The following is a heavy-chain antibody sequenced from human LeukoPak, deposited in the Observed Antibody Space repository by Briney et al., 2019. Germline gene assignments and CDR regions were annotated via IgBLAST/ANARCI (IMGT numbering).Heavy chain of an antibody. CDR1: GFTFSRYG. CDR3: VKDPRYYYDSSGFRERFDH. D-gene: IGHD3-22*01. J-gene: IGHJ4*02. CDR2: MWFDGRNE. V-gene: IGHV3-30*02. Sequence: GGSLRLSCAASGFTFSRYGMHWVRQAPGEGLEWVAFMWFDGRNEYYVDSVKGRFTISRDNSKNTLYLQMSSLRVEDTAVYYCVKDPRYYYDSSGFRERFDHWGQGTLVTVSS.